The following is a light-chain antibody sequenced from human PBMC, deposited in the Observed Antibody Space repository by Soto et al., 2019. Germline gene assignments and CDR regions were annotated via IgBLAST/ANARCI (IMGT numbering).Light chain of an antibody. CDR2: GAS. J-gene: IGKJ1*01. Sequence: DIVMTQSPATLSVSPGERATLSCRVSQSVSSNLAWYQQKPGQAPRLLLYGASTRATGVPDKFSGSGSETEFTLTISSLQPEDFAVYYCQQYDNWPPWTFGQGTKVEIK. CDR3: QQYDNWPPWT. V-gene: IGKV3-15*01. CDR1: QSVSSN.